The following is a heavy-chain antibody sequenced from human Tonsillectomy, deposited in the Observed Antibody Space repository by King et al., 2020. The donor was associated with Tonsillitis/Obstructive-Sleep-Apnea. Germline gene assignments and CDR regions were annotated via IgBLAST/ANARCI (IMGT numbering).Heavy chain of an antibody. D-gene: IGHD5-18*01. CDR1: GFTFNKYG. V-gene: IGHV3-30*03. J-gene: IGHJ4*02. CDR3: HVPGHSYGYYFDY. CDR2: ISYDGTKK. Sequence: VQLVESGGGVVQPGASLRLSCAASGFTFNKYGVHWVRQAPGKGLEWVAIISYDGTKKFYAHSVKGRLTISRDNSKNTLFLQMNSLRSEDTAVYYWHVPGHSYGYYFDYWGQGTLVTVSA.